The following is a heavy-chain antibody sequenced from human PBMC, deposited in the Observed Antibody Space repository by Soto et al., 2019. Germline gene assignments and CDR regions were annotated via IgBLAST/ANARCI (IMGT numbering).Heavy chain of an antibody. J-gene: IGHJ3*02. CDR3: AILSEGEAFDI. CDR2: ISGSGGST. V-gene: IGHV3-23*01. CDR1: GFTFSSYA. D-gene: IGHD1-26*01. Sequence: GGSLRLSCAASGFTFSSYAMSWVRQAPGKGLEWVSAISGSGGSTYDSDSEKGRFTISRDNSKNTLYLQMNSLRAEDTAVYYCAILSEGEAFDIWGQGTMVTVSS.